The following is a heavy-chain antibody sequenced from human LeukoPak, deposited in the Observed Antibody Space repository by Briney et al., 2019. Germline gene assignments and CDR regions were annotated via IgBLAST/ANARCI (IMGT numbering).Heavy chain of an antibody. Sequence: GGSLRLSCAASGFTFSSYSMNWVRQAPGKGLEWVSSISSSSSYIYYADSVKGRFTISRDNAKNSLYLQMNSLRAEDTAVYYCARGGGSSSWYLSGYWGQGTLVTVSS. CDR2: ISSSSSYI. D-gene: IGHD6-13*01. J-gene: IGHJ4*02. V-gene: IGHV3-21*01. CDR3: ARGGGSSSWYLSGY. CDR1: GFTFSSYS.